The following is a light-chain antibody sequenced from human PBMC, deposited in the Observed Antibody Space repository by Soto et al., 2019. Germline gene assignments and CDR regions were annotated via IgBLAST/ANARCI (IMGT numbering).Light chain of an antibody. J-gene: IGKJ1*01. V-gene: IGKV1-5*03. Sequence: DIQMTQSPSTLSGSVGDRVTITCRASQTISSWLAWYQQKPGKAPKLLIYKASTLKSGVPLRFSGSGSGTEFTLTISSLQPDDFVTYYCQHYNSYSEAFGQGPKVDIK. CDR2: KAS. CDR1: QTISSW. CDR3: QHYNSYSEA.